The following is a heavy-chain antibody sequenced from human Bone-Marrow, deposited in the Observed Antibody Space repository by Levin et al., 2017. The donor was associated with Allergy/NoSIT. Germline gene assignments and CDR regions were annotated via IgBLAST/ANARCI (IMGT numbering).Heavy chain of an antibody. Sequence: GGSLRLSCAASGFTVSSNYMSWVRQAPGKGLEWVSVIYSGGSTYYADSVKGRFTISRDNSKNTLYLQMNSLRAEDTAVYYCASETGADAFDIWGQGTMVTVSS. D-gene: IGHD4/OR15-4a*01. J-gene: IGHJ3*02. CDR2: IYSGGST. CDR3: ASETGADAFDI. CDR1: GFTVSSNY. V-gene: IGHV3-53*01.